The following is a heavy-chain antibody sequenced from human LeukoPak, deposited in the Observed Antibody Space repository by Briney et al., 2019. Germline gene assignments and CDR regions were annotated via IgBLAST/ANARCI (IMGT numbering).Heavy chain of an antibody. V-gene: IGHV3-15*01. J-gene: IGHJ5*02. CDR2: IKSKTDGGTT. CDR3: TTDPSIVVVPAADNWFDP. Sequence: GGSLRISCAASASSFSNAWMSWVRHAPGKGLEWVGRIKSKTDGGTTDYAAPVEGRFTISRDDSKNTLYLQMNSLQTEDTAVYYCTTDPSIVVVPAADNWFDPWGQGTLVTVSS. CDR1: ASSFSNAW. D-gene: IGHD2-2*01.